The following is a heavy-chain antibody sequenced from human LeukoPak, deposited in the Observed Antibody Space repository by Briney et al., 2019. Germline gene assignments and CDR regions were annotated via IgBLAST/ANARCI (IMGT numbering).Heavy chain of an antibody. Sequence: PGGSLRLSCAASGFTFSSYSMNWVRQAPGKGLKWVSSISSSSSYIYYADSVKGRFTISRDNAKNSLYLQMNSLRAEDTAVYYCARDLITMIVVDDYWGQGTLVTVSS. CDR1: GFTFSSYS. CDR3: ARDLITMIVVDDY. D-gene: IGHD3-22*01. CDR2: ISSSSSYI. V-gene: IGHV3-21*01. J-gene: IGHJ4*02.